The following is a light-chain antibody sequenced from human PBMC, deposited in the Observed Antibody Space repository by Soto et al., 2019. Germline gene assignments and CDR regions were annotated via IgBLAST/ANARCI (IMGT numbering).Light chain of an antibody. CDR1: QSISTW. V-gene: IGKV1-5*01. CDR2: DVS. Sequence: DIPMTQSPSTLSASVGDRVTITCRASQSISTWLAWYQLKPGKAPNLLIYDVSTLESGVPSRFSGSGSGTEFTLTISSLQPDDFATYYCQQYNNWWTFGRGTKVEIK. J-gene: IGKJ1*01. CDR3: QQYNNWWT.